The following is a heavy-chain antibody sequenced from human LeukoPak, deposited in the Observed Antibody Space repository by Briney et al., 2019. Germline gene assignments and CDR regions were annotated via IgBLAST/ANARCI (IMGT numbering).Heavy chain of an antibody. CDR2: IYYSGNT. J-gene: IGHJ3*02. CDR3: ARSWTVGEGAFDI. V-gene: IGHV4-39*01. Sequence: PSETLSLXCIVSGGSISVTNYYWGWIRQPPGKGLEWIGGIYYSGNTYYNSHLRSRLTMSIDTSKKQFSLKLSSVTAADTALYYCARSWTVGEGAFDIWGQGSMVIVSS. CDR1: GGSISVTNYY. D-gene: IGHD1-26*01.